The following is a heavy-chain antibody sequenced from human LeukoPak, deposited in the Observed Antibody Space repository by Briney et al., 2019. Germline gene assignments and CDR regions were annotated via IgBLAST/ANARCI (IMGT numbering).Heavy chain of an antibody. Sequence: KSSETLSLTCAVYGGSFSGYYWSWIRQPPGKGLEWIGEINHSGNTKYNPSLKSRVTISVDTSKNQFSLKLSSVTAADTAVYYCARLANDTSDDHWGQGTLVTVSS. J-gene: IGHJ4*02. CDR3: ARLANDTSDDH. V-gene: IGHV4-34*01. CDR2: INHSGNT. D-gene: IGHD3-22*01. CDR1: GGSFSGYY.